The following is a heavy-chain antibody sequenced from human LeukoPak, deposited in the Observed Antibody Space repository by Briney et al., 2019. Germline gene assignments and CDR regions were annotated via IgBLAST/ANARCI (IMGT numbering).Heavy chain of an antibody. CDR3: ARDQAVVVPAAPFDY. CDR2: ISSSSSYI. V-gene: IGHV3-21*01. Sequence: PGGSLRLSCAASGFTFSSYSMNWVRQAPGKGLEWVSSISSSSSYIYYADSVKGRFTISRDNAKNSLYLQMNSPRAEDTAVYYCARDQAVVVPAAPFDYWGQGTLVTVSS. CDR1: GFTFSSYS. D-gene: IGHD2-2*01. J-gene: IGHJ4*02.